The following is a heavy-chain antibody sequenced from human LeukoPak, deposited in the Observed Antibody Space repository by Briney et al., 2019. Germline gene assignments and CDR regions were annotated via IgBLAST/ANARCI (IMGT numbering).Heavy chain of an antibody. D-gene: IGHD1-26*01. CDR3: ATTRAGATPFDY. CDR1: GGSISSYY. V-gene: IGHV4-59*08. J-gene: IGHJ4*02. Sequence: PSETLSLTCTVSGGSISSYYWSWIRQPPGKGLEWIGYIYYSGSTNYNPSLNSRVTISVDTSKNQFSLKLSSVTAADTAVYYCATTRAGATPFDYWGQGTLVTVSS. CDR2: IYYSGST.